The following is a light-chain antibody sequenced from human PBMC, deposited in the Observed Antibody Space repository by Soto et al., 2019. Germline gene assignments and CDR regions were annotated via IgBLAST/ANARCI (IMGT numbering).Light chain of an antibody. CDR2: LEGSGSY. Sequence: QSVLTQSSSASASRGSSVKLTCTLSSGHSSYIIAWHQQQPGKAPRSLMKLEGSGSYNKWSGVPDRFSGSSSGADRYLTISTPQFEDEADYYCETWDSNTRVFGGGTKVTVL. J-gene: IGLJ3*02. V-gene: IGLV4-60*02. CDR1: SGHSSYI. CDR3: ETWDSNTRV.